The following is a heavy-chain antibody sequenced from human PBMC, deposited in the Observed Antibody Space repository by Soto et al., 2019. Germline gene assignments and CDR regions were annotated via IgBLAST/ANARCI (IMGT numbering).Heavy chain of an antibody. D-gene: IGHD2-8*01. CDR3: ARDGSYCTNGVCSRLFDY. J-gene: IGHJ4*02. CDR1: GGTFSSYT. Sequence: QVQLVQSGAEVKQPGSSVKVSCKASGGTFSSYTISWVRQAPGQGLEWMGRIIPILGIANYAQKFQGRVTITADKSTSTAYMELSSLRSEDTAVYYCARDGSYCTNGVCSRLFDYWGQGTLVTVSS. V-gene: IGHV1-69*08. CDR2: IIPILGIA.